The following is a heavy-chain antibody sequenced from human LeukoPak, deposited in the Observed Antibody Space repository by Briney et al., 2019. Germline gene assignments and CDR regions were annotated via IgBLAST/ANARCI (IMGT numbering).Heavy chain of an antibody. J-gene: IGHJ5*02. Sequence: SETLSLTCTVSGGSIRSYYWSSIRQRPGKGLEWIGYIYDSGSTNYNPSLKSRVTISVDTSKNQFSLRLSSVTAADTAVYYCARYGSGGNWFDPWGQGTLVTVSS. CDR2: IYDSGST. CDR3: ARYGSGGNWFDP. CDR1: GGSIRSYY. V-gene: IGHV4-59*08. D-gene: IGHD3-10*01.